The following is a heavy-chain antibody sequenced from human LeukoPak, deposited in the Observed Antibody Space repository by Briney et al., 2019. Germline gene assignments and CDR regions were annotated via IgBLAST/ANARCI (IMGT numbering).Heavy chain of an antibody. CDR3: AKLHLGYSSSGNFDY. V-gene: IGHV3-7*02. Sequence: GGSLRLSCAASGFTFSSYWMSWVRQAPGKGLEWVANIKQDGSEKYYVDSVKGRFTISRDNAKNSLDLQMNSLRAEDTAVYYCAKLHLGYSSSGNFDYWGQGTLVTVSS. D-gene: IGHD6-13*01. CDR2: IKQDGSEK. CDR1: GFTFSSYW. J-gene: IGHJ4*02.